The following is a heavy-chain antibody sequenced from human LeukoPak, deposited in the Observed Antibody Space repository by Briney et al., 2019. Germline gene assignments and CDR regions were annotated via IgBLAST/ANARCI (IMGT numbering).Heavy chain of an antibody. J-gene: IGHJ4*02. V-gene: IGHV4-4*07. CDR2: IYTSGST. CDR1: GSSISSYY. Sequence: SETLSLTCTVSGSSISSYYWSWIRQPAGKGLEWIGRIYTSGSTNYNPSLKSRVTMSVDTSKNQFSLKLSSVTAADTAVYYCARDRGAYSGSYSGLDYWGQGTLVTVSS. D-gene: IGHD1-26*01. CDR3: ARDRGAYSGSYSGLDY.